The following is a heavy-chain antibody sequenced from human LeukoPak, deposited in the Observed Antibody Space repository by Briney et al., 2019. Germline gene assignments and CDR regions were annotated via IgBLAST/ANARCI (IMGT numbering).Heavy chain of an antibody. Sequence: GRSLRLSCAASGFTFSSYAMHWVRQAPGKGLEWVAVISYDGSNKYYADSVKGRFTISRDNSKNTLYLQMNSLRAEDTAVYYCARVTGYWGQGTLVTVSS. J-gene: IGHJ4*02. CDR3: ARVTGY. CDR1: GFTFSSYA. CDR2: ISYDGSNK. V-gene: IGHV3-30-3*01. D-gene: IGHD4-11*01.